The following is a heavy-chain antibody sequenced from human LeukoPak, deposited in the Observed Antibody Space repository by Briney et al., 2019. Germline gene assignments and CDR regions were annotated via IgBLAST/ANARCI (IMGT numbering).Heavy chain of an antibody. CDR3: ARHAGNWRLDKTYYYGSGSIPPMYFDY. J-gene: IGHJ4*02. D-gene: IGHD3-10*01. CDR1: GGSISSYY. V-gene: IGHV4-59*08. CDR2: IYYSGST. Sequence: SETLSLTCTVSGGSISSYYWSWIRQPPGKGLEWIGYIYYSGSTNYNPSLKSRVTISVDTSKNQFSLKLSSVTAPDTAVYYCARHAGNWRLDKTYYYGSGSIPPMYFDYWGQGTLVTVSS.